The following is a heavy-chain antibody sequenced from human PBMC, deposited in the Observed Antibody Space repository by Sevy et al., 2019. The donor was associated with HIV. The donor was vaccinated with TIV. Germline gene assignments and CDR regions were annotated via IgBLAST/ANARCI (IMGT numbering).Heavy chain of an antibody. CDR3: AKDMGARYVYFYMDV. CDR2: IGWNTGFT. J-gene: IGHJ6*03. CDR1: GFTFDDYA. V-gene: IGHV3-9*01. Sequence: GGCLRLSCAASGFTFDDYAMHWVRQAPGKGLEWVSGIGWNTGFTAYAESVMGRFTISRDNAKNSLYLQMNSLRAEDTALYYCAKDMGARYVYFYMDVWGKGTTVTVSS. D-gene: IGHD5-12*01.